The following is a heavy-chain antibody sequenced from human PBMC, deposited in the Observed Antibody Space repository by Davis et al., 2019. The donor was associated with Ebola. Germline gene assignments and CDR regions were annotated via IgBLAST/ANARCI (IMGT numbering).Heavy chain of an antibody. J-gene: IGHJ3*02. V-gene: IGHV1-18*01. CDR3: ARVYDFWSGYYRDDAFDI. CDR1: GYTFTSYG. CDR2: ISAYNGNT. Sequence: ASVKVSCKASGYTFTSYGISWVRQAPGQGLEWMGWISAYNGNTNYAQKLQGRVTMTTDTSTSTAYMELRSLRSDDTAVYYCARVYDFWSGYYRDDAFDIWGQGTMVTVSS. D-gene: IGHD3-3*01.